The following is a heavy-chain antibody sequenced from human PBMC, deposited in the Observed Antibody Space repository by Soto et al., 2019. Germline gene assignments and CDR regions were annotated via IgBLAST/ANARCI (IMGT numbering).Heavy chain of an antibody. CDR2: INHSGST. Sequence: SETLSLTCAVYGGSFSGYYWSWIRQPPGKGLEWIGEINHSGSTNYNPSLKSRVTIAVDTSKNQFSLKLGSVTAADTAVYYCARGRGEDIVVVVAATHAFDIWGQGTMVTVSS. D-gene: IGHD2-15*01. CDR3: ARGRGEDIVVVVAATHAFDI. CDR1: GGSFSGYY. J-gene: IGHJ3*02. V-gene: IGHV4-34*01.